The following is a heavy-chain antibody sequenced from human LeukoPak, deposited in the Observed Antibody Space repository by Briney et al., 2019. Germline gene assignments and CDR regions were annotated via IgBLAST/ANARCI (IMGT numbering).Heavy chain of an antibody. Sequence: PGGSLRLSCAASGFTFSSYAMHWVRQAPGKGLEWVAVISYDGSNKYYADSVKGRFTISRDNSKNTLYLQMNSLRAEDTAVYYCARVYAEAVAGLDYWGQGTLVTVSS. CDR3: ARVYAEAVAGLDY. CDR2: ISYDGSNK. V-gene: IGHV3-30*04. J-gene: IGHJ4*02. D-gene: IGHD6-19*01. CDR1: GFTFSSYA.